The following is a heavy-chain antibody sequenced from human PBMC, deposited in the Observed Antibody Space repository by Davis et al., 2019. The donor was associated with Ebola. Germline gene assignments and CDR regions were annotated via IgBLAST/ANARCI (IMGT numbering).Heavy chain of an antibody. J-gene: IGHJ4*02. V-gene: IGHV3-23*01. D-gene: IGHD6-19*01. CDR1: GFTFSSYW. Sequence: GESLKISCAASGFTFSSYWMSWVRQAPGKGLEWVSAISGSGGSTYYADSVKGRFTISRDKSNNTLYLDMNSLRVDDTAVYYCATTQWLREFDNWGQGTLVTVSS. CDR3: ATTQWLREFDN. CDR2: ISGSGGST.